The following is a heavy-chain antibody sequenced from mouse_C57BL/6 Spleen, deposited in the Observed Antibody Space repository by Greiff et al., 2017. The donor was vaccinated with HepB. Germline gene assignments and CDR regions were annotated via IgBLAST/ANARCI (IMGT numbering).Heavy chain of an antibody. CDR1: GYAFSSSW. CDR3: ARLDYDLAWDY. V-gene: IGHV1-82*01. D-gene: IGHD2-4*01. Sequence: QVQLKQSGPELVKPGASVKISCKASGYAFSSSWMNWVKQRPGKGLEWIGRIYPGDGDTNYNGKFKGKATLTADKSSSTAYMQLSSLTSEDSAVYFCARLDYDLAWDYWSQGTSVTVSS. CDR2: IYPGDGDT. J-gene: IGHJ4*01.